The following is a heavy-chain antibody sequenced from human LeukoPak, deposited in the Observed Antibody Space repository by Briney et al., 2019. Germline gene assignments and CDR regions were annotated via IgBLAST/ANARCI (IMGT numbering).Heavy chain of an antibody. V-gene: IGHV3-53*01. CDR2: IYSAGAT. CDR1: GFTVSTSY. CDR3: ARDPPRFGELSHYYWFGLDV. Sequence: PGGSLRLSCTASGFTVSTSYMNWVRQAPGKGLEWVSVIYSAGATYYADSVKGRFTISRDTTKNTLFLQMNNVRADDSAVYCCARDPPRFGELSHYYWFGLDVWGQGTTVIVSS. D-gene: IGHD3-10*01. J-gene: IGHJ6*02.